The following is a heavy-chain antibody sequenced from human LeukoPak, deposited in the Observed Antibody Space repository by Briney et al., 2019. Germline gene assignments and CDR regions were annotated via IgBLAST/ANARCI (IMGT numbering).Heavy chain of an antibody. CDR3: ARGITIFGVVNSAFDI. Sequence: SETLSLTCTVSGGSISSYYWSWIRQSPGKGLEWIGYIYYSGSTNYNPSLKSRVTISVDTSKNQFSLKLSSVTAADTAVYYCARGITIFGVVNSAFDIWGQGTVVTVSS. V-gene: IGHV4-59*08. CDR2: IYYSGST. CDR1: GGSISSYY. D-gene: IGHD3-3*01. J-gene: IGHJ3*02.